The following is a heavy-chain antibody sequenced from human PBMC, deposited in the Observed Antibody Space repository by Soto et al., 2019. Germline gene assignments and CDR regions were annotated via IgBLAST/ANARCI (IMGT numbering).Heavy chain of an antibody. CDR2: INPSGGST. CDR1: GCTFTSYY. CDR3: ASGGAYCGGDCYSAENWFDP. D-gene: IGHD2-21*02. Sequence: ASVKVSCKVSGCTFTSYYMHWVRQAPGQGLEWMGIINPSGGSTSYAQKFQGRVTMTRDTSTSTVYMELSSLRSEDTAVYYCASGGAYCGGDCYSAENWFDPWGQGTLVTVSS. J-gene: IGHJ5*02. V-gene: IGHV1-46*01.